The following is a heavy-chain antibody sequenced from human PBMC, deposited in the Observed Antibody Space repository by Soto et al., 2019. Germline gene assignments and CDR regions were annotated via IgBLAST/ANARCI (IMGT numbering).Heavy chain of an antibody. CDR1: GSALRGYG. D-gene: IGHD3-16*01. V-gene: IGHV3-30-3*01. Sequence: PGRPWRSSLAASGSALRGYGMPGFPKVPGKGLEWVAVISYGGSNTYYAESVQGRVTISGDNSKNTLYLQRNSLRAEDTAMYYCARADDYGWSEFDIWGQGTLVTVSS. CDR2: ISYGGSNT. J-gene: IGHJ4*01. CDR3: ARADDYGWSEFDI.